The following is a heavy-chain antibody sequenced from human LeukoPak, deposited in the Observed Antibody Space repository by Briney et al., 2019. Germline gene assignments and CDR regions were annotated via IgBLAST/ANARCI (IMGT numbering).Heavy chain of an antibody. CDR3: ASFSSGSSRYYYYGIDV. J-gene: IGHJ6*02. Sequence: ASVKVSCKASGGTFSSYAISWVRQAPGQGLEWMGRIIPILGIANYAQKFQGRVTITADKSTSTAYMELSSLRSEDTAVYYCASFSSGSSRYYYYGIDVWGQGTTVTVSS. D-gene: IGHD3-10*01. CDR1: GGTFSSYA. CDR2: IIPILGIA. V-gene: IGHV1-69*04.